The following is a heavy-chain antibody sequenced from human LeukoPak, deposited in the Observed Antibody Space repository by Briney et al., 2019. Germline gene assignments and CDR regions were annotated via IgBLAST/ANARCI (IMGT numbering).Heavy chain of an antibody. V-gene: IGHV3-21*01. CDR2: ISSSGSDI. CDR3: AREAHTPSPYYLDV. Sequence: GGSLRLSCGVSWFTLRSYTMHCVRQAPGKGGEWVSSISSSGSDIYFADSVKGRFTISKDNPTHSVYLQMISPVAPATTLYYCAREAHTPSPYYLDVWGKGTTVAVSS. D-gene: IGHD2-15*01. J-gene: IGHJ6*03. CDR1: WFTLRSYT.